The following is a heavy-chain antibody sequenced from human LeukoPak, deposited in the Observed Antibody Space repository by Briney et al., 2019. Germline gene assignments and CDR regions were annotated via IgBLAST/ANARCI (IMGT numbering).Heavy chain of an antibody. V-gene: IGHV3-53*01. J-gene: IGHJ4*02. CDR2: IYAGGST. CDR3: ARSKSRGDYYFDN. CDR1: GFTVSSNY. D-gene: IGHD2-21*02. Sequence: GGSLRLSCAASGFTVSSNYMSWVRQAPWKGLEWVSVIYAGGSTYYADSVKGRFSSSRDNSKNTLYLQMNSLRAEDTAVYYCARSKSRGDYYFDNWGQGTLVTVSS.